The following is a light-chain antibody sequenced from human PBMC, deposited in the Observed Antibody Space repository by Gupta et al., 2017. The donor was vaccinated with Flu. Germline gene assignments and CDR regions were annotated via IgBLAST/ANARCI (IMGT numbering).Light chain of an antibody. CDR1: SGSVSTNFY. V-gene: IGLV8-61*01. Sequence: QTVVTQEPSFSVSPGGTVTLTCGLSSGSVSTNFYPSWYQQTPGQAPRTLIYNTNTLSSGVPDRISGSILGNKAALIITGAQADDESDYYCVLYMGSGSWVFGGGTKLTVL. CDR2: NTN. J-gene: IGLJ3*02. CDR3: VLYMGSGSWV.